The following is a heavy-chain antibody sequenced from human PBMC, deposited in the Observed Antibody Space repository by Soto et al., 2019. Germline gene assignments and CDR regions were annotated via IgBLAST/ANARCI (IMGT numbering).Heavy chain of an antibody. CDR1: GGSFSGYY. V-gene: IGHV4-34*01. CDR3: ARGRVVVVPAARYNWFDP. D-gene: IGHD2-2*01. J-gene: IGHJ5*02. CDR2: INHSGST. Sequence: SETLSLTCAVYGGSFSGYYWSWIRQPPGKGLEWIGEINHSGSTNYNPSLKSRVTISVDTSKNQFSLKLSSVTAADTAVYYCARGRVVVVPAARYNWFDPWGKGTLVTVSS.